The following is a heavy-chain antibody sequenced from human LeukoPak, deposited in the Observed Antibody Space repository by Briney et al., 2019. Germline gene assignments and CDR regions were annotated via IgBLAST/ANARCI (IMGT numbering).Heavy chain of an antibody. CDR2: MNPNSGNT. Sequence: ASVKVSCKASGYTFTSYDINWVRQATGQGLEWMGWMNPNSGNTGYAQKFQGRVTMTRNTSISTAYMELSSLRSEDTAVYYCAKKRRITMVRGVYDFDYWGQGTLVTVSS. CDR3: AKKRRITMVRGVYDFDY. CDR1: GYTFTSYD. V-gene: IGHV1-8*01. D-gene: IGHD3-10*01. J-gene: IGHJ4*02.